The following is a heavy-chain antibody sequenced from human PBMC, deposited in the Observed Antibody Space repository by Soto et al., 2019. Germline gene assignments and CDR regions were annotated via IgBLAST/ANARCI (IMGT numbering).Heavy chain of an antibody. CDR1: GGSISSSSYY. V-gene: IGHV4-39*01. CDR3: AITGGTYYYDSSGYSHDAFDI. J-gene: IGHJ3*02. CDR2: IYYSGST. D-gene: IGHD3-22*01. Sequence: SETLSLTCTVSGGSISSSSYYWGWIRQPPGKGLEWIGSIYYSGSTYYNPSLKSRVTISVDTSKNQFSLKLSSVTAADTAVSYCAITGGTYYYDSSGYSHDAFDIWGQGTMVTVSS.